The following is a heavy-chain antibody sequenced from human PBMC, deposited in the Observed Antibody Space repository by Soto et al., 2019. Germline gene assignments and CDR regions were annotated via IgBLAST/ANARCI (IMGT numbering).Heavy chain of an antibody. Sequence: ASVKFSCKTSGGTFSSYAISWVRQAPGQGLEWMGGIIPIFGTANYAQKFQGRVTITADKSTSTAYMELSSLRSEDTAVYYCARGHGDPRRNWFDPWGQGTLVTVSS. CDR1: GGTFSSYA. CDR2: IIPIFGTA. V-gene: IGHV1-69*06. D-gene: IGHD4-17*01. CDR3: ARGHGDPRRNWFDP. J-gene: IGHJ5*02.